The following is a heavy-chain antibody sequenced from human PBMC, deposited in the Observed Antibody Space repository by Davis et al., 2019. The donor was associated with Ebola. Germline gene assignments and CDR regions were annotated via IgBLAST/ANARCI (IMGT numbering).Heavy chain of an antibody. CDR1: GFTFSTHA. Sequence: GGSLRLSCAASGFTFSTHAMHWVRQAPGKGLEWVAVISSDGTNKFNSLSVRGRFTTSRDNPKDTLYLQMKSLRDEDTAMYYCARGDGGYVTFDIWGQGTMVTVSS. CDR3: ARGDGGYVTFDI. D-gene: IGHD3-10*02. J-gene: IGHJ3*02. V-gene: IGHV3-30*04. CDR2: ISSDGTNK.